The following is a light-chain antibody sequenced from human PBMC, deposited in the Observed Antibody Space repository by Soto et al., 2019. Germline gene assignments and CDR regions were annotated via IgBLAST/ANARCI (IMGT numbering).Light chain of an antibody. CDR1: QGISSSY. CDR2: GAS. Sequence: EIVFTQSPGTLSGSPGERATLSCRASQGISSSYLAWYQQKPGQAPRLLIYGASSRATGTPDRFSGSGSGTDFTLPISRLEPEDFAVYYCQQYYSSPWTFGLGTKVDI. V-gene: IGKV3-20*01. CDR3: QQYYSSPWT. J-gene: IGKJ1*01.